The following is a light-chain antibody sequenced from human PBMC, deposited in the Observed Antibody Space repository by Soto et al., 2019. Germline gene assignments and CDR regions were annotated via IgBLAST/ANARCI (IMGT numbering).Light chain of an antibody. Sequence: EILMTQSPATLSVSPGETVTFSCRASRSVSNRLAWYQHKPGQAPRLLIYGASNRATGIPDRFSGSGSGTDFTLTISRLEPEDFAVYYCQQRNSWPPTFTFGQGTRLEIK. CDR1: RSVSNR. J-gene: IGKJ5*01. V-gene: IGKV3D-20*02. CDR3: QQRNSWPPTFT. CDR2: GAS.